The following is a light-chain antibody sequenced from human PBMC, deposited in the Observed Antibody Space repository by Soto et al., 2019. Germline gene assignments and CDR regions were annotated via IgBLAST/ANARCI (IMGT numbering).Light chain of an antibody. Sequence: EIVMTQSPATLSVSPGERATLSCRASQSVSSNLAWHQQKPGQAPRLLIYGASTRATGIPARFSGSGSGTEFTLTISSLQSEDFAVYYWQQYGSSPFTFGPGTKVDIK. CDR2: GAS. V-gene: IGKV3-15*01. CDR1: QSVSSN. CDR3: QQYGSSPFT. J-gene: IGKJ3*01.